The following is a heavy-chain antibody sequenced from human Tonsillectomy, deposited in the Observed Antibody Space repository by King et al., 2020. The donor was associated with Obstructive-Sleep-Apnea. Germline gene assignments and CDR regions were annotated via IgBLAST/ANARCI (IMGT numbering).Heavy chain of an antibody. CDR3: ARPHYDRNGYYYPYFDY. D-gene: IGHD3-22*01. Sequence: HVQLVESGGGVVQPGRSLRLSCAASGFGFSTFDMHWVRQAPGKGLEWVAVISYDGGDKDYADSVKGRFTISRDNSKNTLYLEMNSPRSEDTAVYYCARPHYDRNGYYYPYFDYWGQGTLITVSS. CDR1: GFGFSTFD. V-gene: IGHV3-30*04. J-gene: IGHJ4*02. CDR2: ISYDGGDK.